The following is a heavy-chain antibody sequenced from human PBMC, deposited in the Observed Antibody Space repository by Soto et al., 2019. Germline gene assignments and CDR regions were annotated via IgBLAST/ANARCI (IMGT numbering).Heavy chain of an antibody. Sequence: QLQLQESGSGLVKPSQTLSLTCAVSGGSISSGGYSWSWIRQPPGKGLEWIGYIYHSGSTYYNPSLKGRVPISPDRSKNQVSLKLSSVTAADTAVYYCARGPDCGGDCYSYYPESRGQGTLVTVSS. V-gene: IGHV4-30-2*01. J-gene: IGHJ4*02. CDR3: ARGPDCGGDCYSYYPES. CDR2: IYHSGST. D-gene: IGHD2-21*02. CDR1: GGSISSGGYS.